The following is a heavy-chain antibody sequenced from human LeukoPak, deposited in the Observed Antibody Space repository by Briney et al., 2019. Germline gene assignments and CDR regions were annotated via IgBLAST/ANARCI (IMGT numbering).Heavy chain of an antibody. Sequence: SETLSLTCTVSSGSISNYYWSWIRQPSGKGLEWIGFSDYSGNTNYNPSLKSRVTISLDTSKDQIALKLSSVTAADTAVYYCARLNGGGWGQGTLVVVTS. V-gene: IGHV4-59*08. CDR2: SDYSGNT. J-gene: IGHJ4*02. D-gene: IGHD2-8*01. CDR3: ARLNGGG. CDR1: SGSISNYY.